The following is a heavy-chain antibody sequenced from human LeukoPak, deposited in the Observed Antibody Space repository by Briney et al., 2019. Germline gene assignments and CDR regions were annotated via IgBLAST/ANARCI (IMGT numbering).Heavy chain of an antibody. Sequence: GGSLRLSCAASGFTLSSYAMSWVRQAPGKGLEWVSSISSSGGSTYYADSVKGRFTISRDNSKNTLYLQMNSLRAEDTAVYYCARDLGQYYDTSDNWFDPWGQGTLVTVSS. V-gene: IGHV3-23*01. CDR1: GFTLSSYA. D-gene: IGHD3-22*01. CDR3: ARDLGQYYDTSDNWFDP. CDR2: ISSSGGST. J-gene: IGHJ5*02.